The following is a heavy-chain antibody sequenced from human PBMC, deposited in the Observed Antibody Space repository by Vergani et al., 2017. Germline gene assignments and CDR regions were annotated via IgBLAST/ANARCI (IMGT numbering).Heavy chain of an antibody. CDR1: GGSISSSSYY. CDR2: IYYSGST. V-gene: IGHV4-39*07. D-gene: IGHD6-13*01. Sequence: QLQLQESGPGLVKPSETLSLTCTVSGGSISSSSYYWGWIRQPPGKGLEWIGSIYYSGSTYYNPSLKSRVTISVDTSKNQFSLKLSSVTAADTAVYYCASSPILAAAGTGFVYYYYYLDVWGKGTTVTVSS. CDR3: ASSPILAAAGTGFVYYYYYLDV. J-gene: IGHJ6*03.